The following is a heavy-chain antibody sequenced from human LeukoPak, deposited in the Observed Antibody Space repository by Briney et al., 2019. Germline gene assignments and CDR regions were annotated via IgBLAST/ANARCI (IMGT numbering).Heavy chain of an antibody. V-gene: IGHV1-69*05. D-gene: IGHD6-19*01. Sequence: ASVKVSCKASGGTFSSYAISWVRQAPGQGLEWMGGIIPIFGTANYAQKFQGRVTITTDESTSTAYMELSSLRSEDTAVYYCARNPRAGPDAFDIWGQGTMVTVSS. CDR3: ARNPRAGPDAFDI. CDR2: IIPIFGTA. CDR1: GGTFSSYA. J-gene: IGHJ3*02.